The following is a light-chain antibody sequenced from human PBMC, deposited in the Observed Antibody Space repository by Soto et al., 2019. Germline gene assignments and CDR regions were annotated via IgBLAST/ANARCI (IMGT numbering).Light chain of an antibody. J-gene: IGKJ5*01. CDR3: QQYNSYST. CDR2: KAS. V-gene: IGKV1-5*03. Sequence: DIQMTQSPSTLSASVGDRVTITCRASQSISSWLAWYQQKPGKAPKLLIYKASSLESGVPSRFSGSGSGTEFTLPISSLQPDDFATYYCQQYNSYSTFGQGTRLEIK. CDR1: QSISSW.